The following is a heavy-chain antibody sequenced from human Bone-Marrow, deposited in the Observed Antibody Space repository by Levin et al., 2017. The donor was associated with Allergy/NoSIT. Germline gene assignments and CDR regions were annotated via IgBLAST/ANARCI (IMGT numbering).Heavy chain of an antibody. CDR3: ARRTSSSPNWFDP. V-gene: IGHV5-51*01. J-gene: IGHJ5*02. Sequence: KVSCKASGFTFSAYWIGWVRQQPGQGLEWMGIIYPGDSHTIYSPSFQGQVTISVDKSITTAYLQWSSLKASDTAMYYCARRTSSSPNWFDPWGQGTLVTVSS. CDR2: IYPGDSHT. CDR1: GFTFSAYW. D-gene: IGHD6-13*01.